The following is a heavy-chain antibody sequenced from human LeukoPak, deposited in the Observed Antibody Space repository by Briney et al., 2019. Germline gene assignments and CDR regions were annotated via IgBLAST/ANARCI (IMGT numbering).Heavy chain of an antibody. D-gene: IGHD6-6*01. CDR3: ARDKGIAARPFDP. V-gene: IGHV1-2*02. CDR1: GYTFTSYD. J-gene: IGHJ5*02. CDR2: INPNSGGT. Sequence: ASVKVSCKASGYTFTSYDINWVRQATGQGLEWMGWINPNSGGTNYAQKFQGRVTMTRDTSISTAYMELSRLRSDDTAVYYCARDKGIAARPFDPWGQGTLVTVSS.